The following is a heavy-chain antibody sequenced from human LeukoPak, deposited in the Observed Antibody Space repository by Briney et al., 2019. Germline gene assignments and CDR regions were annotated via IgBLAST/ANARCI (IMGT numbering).Heavy chain of an antibody. D-gene: IGHD1-26*01. Sequence: GGSLRLSCAASGFTFSSYAMHWVRQAPGKGLEWVAVISYDGSNKYYADSVKGRFTISRDNSKNTLYLQMNSLRAEDTAVYYCAKVCGSYYNPGGFDYWGQGTLVTVSS. CDR3: AKVCGSYYNPGGFDY. CDR2: ISYDGSNK. V-gene: IGHV3-30*04. J-gene: IGHJ4*02. CDR1: GFTFSSYA.